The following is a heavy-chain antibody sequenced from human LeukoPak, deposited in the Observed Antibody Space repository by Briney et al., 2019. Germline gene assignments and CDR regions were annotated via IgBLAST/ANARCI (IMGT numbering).Heavy chain of an antibody. Sequence: GGSLRLSCAAPGFTFSAYAIHWVRQAPGKGLEWLAVISSNEINKYYADSVRGRFTISRDNSKNTLYLQMNSLRAEDTAVYYCAKKGGSSGRYDYFDYWGQGTLVTVSS. V-gene: IGHV3-30-3*02. CDR1: GFTFSAYA. CDR2: ISSNEINK. J-gene: IGHJ4*02. CDR3: AKKGGSSGRYDYFDY. D-gene: IGHD6-19*01.